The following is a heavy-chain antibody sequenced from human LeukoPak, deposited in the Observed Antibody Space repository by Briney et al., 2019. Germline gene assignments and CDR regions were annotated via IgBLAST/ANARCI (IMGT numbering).Heavy chain of an antibody. CDR3: AKDPTHYRVWDYYETIGLSY. CDR1: GFTFSSYA. CDR2: ISYDGSNK. J-gene: IGHJ4*02. Sequence: PGRSLRLSCAASGFTFSSYAMHWVRQAPGKGLEWVAVISYDGSNKYYADSVKGRFTISRDNSKNTLYLQMNSLRAEDTAVYYCAKDPTHYRVWDYYETIGLSYWGQGTLVTVSS. D-gene: IGHD3-22*01. V-gene: IGHV3-30*04.